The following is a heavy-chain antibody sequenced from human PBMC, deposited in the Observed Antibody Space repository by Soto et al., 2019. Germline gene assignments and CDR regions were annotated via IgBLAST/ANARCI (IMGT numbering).Heavy chain of an antibody. D-gene: IGHD4-4*01. CDR1: GGTFSSYA. J-gene: IGHJ6*02. CDR2: IIPIFGTA. CDR3: ARQTTVSTFPYYDYGMDV. V-gene: IGHV1-69*06. Sequence: QVQLVQSGAEVKKPGSSVKVSCKASGGTFSSYAISWVRQAPGQGLEWMGGIIPIFGTANYAQKFQGRVTITANKATNTAYMELSSLRSEDTAVYYCARQTTVSTFPYYDYGMDVWGQGTTVTVSS.